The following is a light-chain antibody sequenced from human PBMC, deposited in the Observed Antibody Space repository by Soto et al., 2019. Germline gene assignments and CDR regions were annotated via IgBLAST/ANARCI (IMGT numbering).Light chain of an antibody. Sequence: EIVLTQSPATLSLSPGERATLSCRASQSVSTSLVWYQQKRGQAPRLLIYDASNRDTGVPARFSGSGSGTDFTLTISSLEPEDFAVYYCQQRKNWPEFTFGPGTKVDI. V-gene: IGKV3-11*01. CDR1: QSVSTS. CDR3: QQRKNWPEFT. J-gene: IGKJ3*01. CDR2: DAS.